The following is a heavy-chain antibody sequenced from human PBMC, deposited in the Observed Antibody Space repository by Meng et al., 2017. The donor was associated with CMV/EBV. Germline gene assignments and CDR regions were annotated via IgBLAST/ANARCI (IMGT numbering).Heavy chain of an antibody. D-gene: IGHD4/OR15-4a*01. CDR3: AKDPISNLPYYFDY. J-gene: IGHJ4*02. Sequence: GESLKISCAASGFTFSSYAMSWVRQAPGKGLEWVSAISGSGGSTYYADSVKGRFTISRDSSKNTLYLQMNSLRAEDTAVYYCAKDPISNLPYYFDYWGQGTLVTVSS. V-gene: IGHV3-23*01. CDR2: ISGSGGST. CDR1: GFTFSSYA.